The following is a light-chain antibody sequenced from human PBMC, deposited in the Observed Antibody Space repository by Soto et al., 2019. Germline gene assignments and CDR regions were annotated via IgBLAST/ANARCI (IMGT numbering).Light chain of an antibody. CDR1: QSISSW. CDR3: QQLNSYPIT. J-gene: IGKJ5*01. Sequence: DSRITQFPSTLSAPVGDRDTIPCRASQSISSWLAWYQQRPGKAPKLLIHKASNLESGVPSRFSGSGSGTEFTLTISSLQPDDSATYYCQQLNSYPITLGRGTLLEI. CDR2: KAS. V-gene: IGKV1-5*03.